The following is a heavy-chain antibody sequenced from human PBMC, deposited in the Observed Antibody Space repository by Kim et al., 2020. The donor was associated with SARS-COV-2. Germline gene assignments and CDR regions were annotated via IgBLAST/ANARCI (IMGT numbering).Heavy chain of an antibody. J-gene: IGHJ4*02. CDR3: AKELVPGTSMVAFDY. D-gene: IGHD5-18*01. CDR1: GFTFTNYA. Sequence: GGSLRLSCAASGFTFTNYAMSWVRQAPGKGLEWVSGIKVSGGRISYGDSVMSYADSVKGRFTISRDISKNTLYLQMNSLRAEDTAIYYCAKELVPGTSMVAFDYWGQGTLVTVSS. CDR2: IKVSGGRI. V-gene: IGHV3-23*01.